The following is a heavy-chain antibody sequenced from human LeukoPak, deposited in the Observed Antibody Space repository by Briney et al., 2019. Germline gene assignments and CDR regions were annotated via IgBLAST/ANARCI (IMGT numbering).Heavy chain of an antibody. D-gene: IGHD1-26*01. CDR2: INHSGST. V-gene: IGHV4-34*01. J-gene: IGHJ4*02. Sequence: SETLSLTCTVSGGSISSYYWSWIRQPPGKGLEWIGEINHSGSTNYNPSLKSRVTISVDTSKNQFSLKLSSVTAADTAVYYCARGVNSGSYLYYFDYWGQGTLVTVSS. CDR3: ARGVNSGSYLYYFDY. CDR1: GGSISSYY.